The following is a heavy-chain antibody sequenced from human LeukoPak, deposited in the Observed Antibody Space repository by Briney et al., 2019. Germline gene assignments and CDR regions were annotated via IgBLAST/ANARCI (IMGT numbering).Heavy chain of an antibody. CDR2: INHSGST. J-gene: IGHJ5*02. V-gene: IGHV4-34*01. CDR1: GGSFSGYY. Sequence: SETLSLTCAVYGGSFSGYYWSWIRQPPGKGLEWIGEINHSGSTNYNPSLKSRVTISVDTSKNQFSLKLSSVTAADTAVYYCARRLAYSSSWYSFWFDPWDQGTLVTVSS. CDR3: ARRLAYSSSWYSFWFDP. D-gene: IGHD6-13*01.